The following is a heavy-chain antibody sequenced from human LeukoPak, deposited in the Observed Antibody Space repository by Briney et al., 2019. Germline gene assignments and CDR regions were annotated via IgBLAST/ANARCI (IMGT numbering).Heavy chain of an antibody. J-gene: IGHJ3*02. V-gene: IGHV3-48*04. D-gene: IGHD2-15*01. Sequence: GGSLRLSCAVSGFTFSTYAMHWVRQAPGKGLEWVSYISSSSSTIYYADSVKGRFTISRDNAKNSLYLQMNSLRAEDTAVYYCARDWDIVVVPDSPPGDAFDIWGQGTMVTVSS. CDR3: ARDWDIVVVPDSPPGDAFDI. CDR2: ISSSSSTI. CDR1: GFTFSTYA.